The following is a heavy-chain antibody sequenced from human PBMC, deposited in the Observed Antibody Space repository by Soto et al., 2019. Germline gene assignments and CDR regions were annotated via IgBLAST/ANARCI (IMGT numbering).Heavy chain of an antibody. CDR1: GGSFSGYY. Sequence: SETLSLTCAFYGGSFSGYYWSWIRQPPGKGLEWIGEINHSGSTNYNPSLKSRVTISVDTSKNQFSLKLSSVTAADTAVYYCARGSTVTPFDYWGQGTLVTVSS. CDR2: INHSGST. CDR3: ARGSTVTPFDY. V-gene: IGHV4-34*01. J-gene: IGHJ4*02. D-gene: IGHD4-17*01.